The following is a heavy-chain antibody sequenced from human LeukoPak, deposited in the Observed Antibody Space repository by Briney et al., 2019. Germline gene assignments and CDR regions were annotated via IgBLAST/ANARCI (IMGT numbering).Heavy chain of an antibody. CDR1: GYTFTSYD. CDR3: ARGGYCSSTSCLYYFDY. CDR2: MNPNSGNT. Sequence: AASVTVSFKASGYTFTSYDINWVRQATGQGLEWMGWMNPNSGNTGYAQKFQGRVTMTRNTSISTAYMELSSLRSEDTAVYYCARGGYCSSTSCLYYFDYWGQGTLVTVSS. V-gene: IGHV1-8*01. J-gene: IGHJ4*02. D-gene: IGHD2-2*01.